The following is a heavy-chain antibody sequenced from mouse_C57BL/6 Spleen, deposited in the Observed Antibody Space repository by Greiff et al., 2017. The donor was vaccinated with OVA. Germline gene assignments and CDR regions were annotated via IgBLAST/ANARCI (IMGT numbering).Heavy chain of an antibody. J-gene: IGHJ1*03. V-gene: IGHV5-12*01. CDR2: ISNGGGST. CDR3: ARHNYYGSSIQYFDV. Sequence: EVQLVESGGGLVQPGGSLKLSCAASGFTFSDYYMYWVRQTPEKRLEWVAYISNGGGSTYYPDTVKGRFTISRDNAKNTLYLQMSRLKSEDTAMYYCARHNYYGSSIQYFDVWGTGTTVTVSS. CDR1: GFTFSDYY. D-gene: IGHD1-1*01.